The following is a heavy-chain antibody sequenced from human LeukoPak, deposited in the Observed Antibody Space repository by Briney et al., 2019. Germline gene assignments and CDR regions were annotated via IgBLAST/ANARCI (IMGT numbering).Heavy chain of an antibody. D-gene: IGHD2-2*01. V-gene: IGHV4-59*08. Sequence: SETLSLTCTVSGGSISSYYWSWIRQPPGKGLEWIGYIYYSGSTNYNPSLKSRVTISVDTSKNQFSLKLSSVTAADTAVYYCARGGGSTSADWFDPWGQGTLVTVSS. CDR2: IYYSGST. J-gene: IGHJ5*02. CDR1: GGSISSYY. CDR3: ARGGGSTSADWFDP.